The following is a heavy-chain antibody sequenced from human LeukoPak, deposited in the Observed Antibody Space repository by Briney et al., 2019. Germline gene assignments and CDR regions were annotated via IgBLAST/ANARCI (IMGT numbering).Heavy chain of an antibody. V-gene: IGHV3-21*01. CDR1: GFTFSSYS. J-gene: IGHJ4*02. Sequence: KPGGSLRLSCAASGFTFSSYSMNWVRQAPGKGLEWVSSISSSSSYIYYADSVKGRFTISRDNAKNSLYLQMNSLRAEDTAVYYCARDRASGWYDGGDYWGQGTLVTVSS. CDR2: ISSSSSYI. CDR3: ARDRASGWYDGGDY. D-gene: IGHD6-19*01.